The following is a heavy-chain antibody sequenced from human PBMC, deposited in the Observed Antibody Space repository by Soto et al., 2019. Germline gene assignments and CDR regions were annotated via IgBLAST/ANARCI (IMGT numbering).Heavy chain of an antibody. D-gene: IGHD4-17*01. J-gene: IGHJ4*02. Sequence: PGGPLRLSCAASGFTFNNYAMNWVRQAPGKGLEWVAVIWYDGSNKYYADSVKGRFTISRDNSKNTLYLQMNSLRAEDTAVYYCARPNGDYVSGLDYWGQGTLVTVSS. CDR2: IWYDGSNK. CDR3: ARPNGDYVSGLDY. V-gene: IGHV3-33*08. CDR1: GFTFNNYA.